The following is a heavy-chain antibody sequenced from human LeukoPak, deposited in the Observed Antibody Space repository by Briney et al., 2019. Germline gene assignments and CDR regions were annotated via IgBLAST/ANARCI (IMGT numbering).Heavy chain of an antibody. J-gene: IGHJ5*02. CDR3: ARARDYYDSSSYPNWFDP. D-gene: IGHD3-22*01. V-gene: IGHV4-4*07. CDR2: IYSSGST. CDR1: GGSISSYY. Sequence: SETLSLTCTVSGGSISSYYWTWIRQPAGKGLEWIGRIYSSGSTNYNPSLKSRVIMSADKSQNQFSLKLSSVTAADTAVYYCARARDYYDSSSYPNWFDPWGQGTLVTVSS.